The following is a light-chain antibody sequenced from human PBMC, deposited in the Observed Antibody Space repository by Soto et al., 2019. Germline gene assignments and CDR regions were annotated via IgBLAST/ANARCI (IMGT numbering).Light chain of an antibody. CDR3: ATWDVSLRAVV. CDR1: VSNIGSNH. V-gene: IGLV1-47*01. Sequence: QSVLTQPPSATGAPGQRVTISCSGSVSNIGSNHVSWYQQLPRTAPKFLIYNNNRRPSGVPDRFSASKSGTSASLAISGLPTEDEADYYCATWDVSLRAVVFGGGTKLTVL. CDR2: NNN. J-gene: IGLJ2*01.